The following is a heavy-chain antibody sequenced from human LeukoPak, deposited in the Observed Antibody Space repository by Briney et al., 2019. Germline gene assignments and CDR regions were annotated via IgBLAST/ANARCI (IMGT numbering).Heavy chain of an antibody. CDR2: IGGAGNNI. CDR3: AKEGGFCSSTICPRRIDS. Sequence: GGSLRLSCAASGFTFSSYAMSWVRQAPGMGLEWVSAIGGAGNNIFYADSVKGRFTISRDDSKNTLFLQMSSLRTEDTAVYYCAKEGGFCSSTICPRRIDSWGQGTLVTVSS. D-gene: IGHD2-2*01. CDR1: GFTFSSYA. J-gene: IGHJ4*02. V-gene: IGHV3-23*01.